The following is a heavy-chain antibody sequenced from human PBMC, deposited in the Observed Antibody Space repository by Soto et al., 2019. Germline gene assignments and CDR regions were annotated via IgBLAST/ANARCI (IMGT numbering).Heavy chain of an antibody. V-gene: IGHV3-15*07. CDR1: GFTFSEVW. D-gene: IGHD6-6*01. Sequence: PGGSLRLSCAASGFTFSEVWMNWVRQAPGKGLEWVGRIKSKDVGATTDYAAPVKGKVTISRDDSKNTLFLHMDSLTAEDTAMYYCTTASFYAWGQGQWSPSPQ. CDR2: IKSKDVGATT. CDR3: TTASFYA. J-gene: IGHJ3*01.